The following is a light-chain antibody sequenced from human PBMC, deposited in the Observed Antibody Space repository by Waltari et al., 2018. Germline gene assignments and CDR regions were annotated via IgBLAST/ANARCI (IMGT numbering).Light chain of an antibody. V-gene: IGLV6-57*03. CDR2: KDN. CDR1: SGPFAANY. Sequence: FVLSQPPAVSASPGKTVTISCTRSSGPFAANYWHWYQRRPGSVPTIVIYKDNERPSGVPDRFSGSADRYSGSASLTISGLRAEDEADYCCQSYDNTNYVVFGGWTKLTVL. J-gene: IGLJ2*01. CDR3: QSYDNTNYVV.